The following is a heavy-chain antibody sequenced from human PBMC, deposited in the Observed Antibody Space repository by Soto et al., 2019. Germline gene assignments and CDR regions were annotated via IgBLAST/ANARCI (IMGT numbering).Heavy chain of an antibody. Sequence: GPLRVSCAASVFTFSDYYMSWIRLAPGKGLEWVSYISSGSGTIIYYADSVKGRFTISRDNAKNSLYLQMNSLRAEDTAVYYCYATAVVARDYWGQGTLVTVSS. CDR3: YATAVVARDY. CDR1: VFTFSDYY. CDR2: ISSGSGTII. D-gene: IGHD2-8*02. J-gene: IGHJ4*02. V-gene: IGHV3-11*01.